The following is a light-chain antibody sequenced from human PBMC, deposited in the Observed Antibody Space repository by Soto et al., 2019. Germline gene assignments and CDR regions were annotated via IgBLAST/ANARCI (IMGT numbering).Light chain of an antibody. CDR2: GAS. CDR1: ENVRTF. J-gene: IGKJ1*01. V-gene: IGKV3-11*01. CDR3: QQHSHWPPWT. Sequence: VLTQSPATLSLSPGKRATLSCRASENVRTFVDWYQQKPGQAPRLLIYGASNRATDIPARFSGSGSGTDFTLTISNLEPEDFAVYYCQQHSHWPPWTFGQGTRVEIQ.